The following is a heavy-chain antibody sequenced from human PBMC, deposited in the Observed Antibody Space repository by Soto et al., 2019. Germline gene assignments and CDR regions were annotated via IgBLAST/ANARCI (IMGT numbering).Heavy chain of an antibody. CDR1: GFTFSSYG. V-gene: IGHV3-30*18. Sequence: GGSLRLSCAASGFTFSSYGMHWVRQAPGKGLEWVAVISYDGSNKYYADSVKGRFTISRDNSKNTLYLQMNSLRAEDTAVYYCAKGRRGDFWSGYYPQAWYYYYYMDVWGKGTTVTVSS. J-gene: IGHJ6*03. CDR2: ISYDGSNK. CDR3: AKGRRGDFWSGYYPQAWYYYYYMDV. D-gene: IGHD3-3*01.